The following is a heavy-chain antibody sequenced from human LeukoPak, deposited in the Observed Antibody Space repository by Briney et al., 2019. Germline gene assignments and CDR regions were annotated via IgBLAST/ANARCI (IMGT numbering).Heavy chain of an antibody. J-gene: IGHJ6*02. CDR3: AKVLRFLNGMDV. V-gene: IGHV3-30*18. Sequence: GGSLRLSCAASGFTFSSYGMHWVRQAPGKGLEWVAIISYDGSNKYYADSVKGRFTIFRDNSKNTLYLQMNSLRAEDTAVYYCAKVLRFLNGMDVWGQGTTVTVSS. D-gene: IGHD3-3*01. CDR1: GFTFSSYG. CDR2: ISYDGSNK.